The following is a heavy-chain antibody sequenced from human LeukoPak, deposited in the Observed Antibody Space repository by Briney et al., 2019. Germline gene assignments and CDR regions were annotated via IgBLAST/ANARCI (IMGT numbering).Heavy chain of an antibody. J-gene: IGHJ4*02. CDR3: AKLAAAGFDY. CDR2: INPNGDST. CDR1: GFTFGVYS. Sequence: AGGSLRLSCAGSGFTFGVYSMHWVRQAPGRGLEYVSAINPNGDSTYYANSVKGRFTISRDNSKNTLYLQMNSLRAEDTAVYYCAKLAAAGFDYWGQGTLVTVSS. D-gene: IGHD6-13*01. V-gene: IGHV3-64*01.